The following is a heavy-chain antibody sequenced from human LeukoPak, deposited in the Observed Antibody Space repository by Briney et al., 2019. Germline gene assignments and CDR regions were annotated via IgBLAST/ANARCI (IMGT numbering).Heavy chain of an antibody. CDR2: IYYSGST. CDR1: GGSISSSSYY. Sequence: SETLSLTCTVSGGSISSSSYYWGWIRQPPGKGLEWIGSIYYSGSTYYNPSLKSRVTISVDTSKNQFSLKLSSVTAADTAVYYCARAPTITIFGVVIKQAWFDPWGQGTLVTVSS. V-gene: IGHV4-39*07. D-gene: IGHD3-3*01. J-gene: IGHJ5*02. CDR3: ARAPTITIFGVVIKQAWFDP.